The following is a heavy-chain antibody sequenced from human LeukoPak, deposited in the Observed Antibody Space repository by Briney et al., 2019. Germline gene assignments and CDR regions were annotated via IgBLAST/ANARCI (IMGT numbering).Heavy chain of an antibody. CDR3: ARRGYTSGYNFFDY. Sequence: SETLSLTCTVSGGSITGYYWNWIRQPPGRGLEWIGYIYYSGDTYYNPSLESRVTISVDTSKNQFSLKVTSVTAADTAIYYCARRGYTSGYNFFDYWGQGTLVTVSS. J-gene: IGHJ4*02. V-gene: IGHV4-59*08. CDR1: GGSITGYY. CDR2: IYYSGDT. D-gene: IGHD6-19*01.